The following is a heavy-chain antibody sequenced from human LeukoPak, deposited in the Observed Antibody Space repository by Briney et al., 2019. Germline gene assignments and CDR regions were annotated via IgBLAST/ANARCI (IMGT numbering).Heavy chain of an antibody. V-gene: IGHV4-34*01. CDR2: INHSGST. D-gene: IGHD3-10*01. CDR3: ARAGGAASHI. CDR1: GGSFSGYY. Sequence: PSETLSLTCAVYGGSFSGYYWSWIRQPPGKGLEWIGEINHSGSTYYNPSLKSRVSMSLDTSKNHFSLRLTSVTAADTGVYFCARAGGAASHIWGQGTMVSVSS. J-gene: IGHJ3*02.